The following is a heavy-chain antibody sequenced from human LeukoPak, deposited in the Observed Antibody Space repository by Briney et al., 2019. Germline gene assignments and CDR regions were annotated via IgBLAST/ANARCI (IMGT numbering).Heavy chain of an antibody. CDR2: ISYDGSDK. Sequence: PGGSLRLSCAASGFTFRDAWMTWVRQAPGKGLEWVAVISYDGSDKYYADSVKGRFTISRDNSKNTLYLQMNSLRAEDTAVYYCAGVDMDDAFDIWGQGTMVTVSS. D-gene: IGHD2-15*01. J-gene: IGHJ3*02. CDR3: AGVDMDDAFDI. CDR1: GFTFRDAW. V-gene: IGHV3-30-3*01.